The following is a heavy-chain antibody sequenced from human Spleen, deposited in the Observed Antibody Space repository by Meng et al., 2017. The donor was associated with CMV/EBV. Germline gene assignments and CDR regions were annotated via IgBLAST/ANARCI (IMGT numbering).Heavy chain of an antibody. D-gene: IGHD3-10*01. Sequence: ASVKVSCKASGYTFTSYDINWVRQATGQGLEWMGWMNPNSGNTAYAPKFQGRLTMTRNTSINTAYMDLSSLRSEDTAIYYCTRGRGSTHKGSWFDPWGQGTLVTVSS. J-gene: IGHJ5*02. CDR1: GYTFTSYD. CDR2: MNPNSGNT. V-gene: IGHV1-8*01. CDR3: TRGRGSTHKGSWFDP.